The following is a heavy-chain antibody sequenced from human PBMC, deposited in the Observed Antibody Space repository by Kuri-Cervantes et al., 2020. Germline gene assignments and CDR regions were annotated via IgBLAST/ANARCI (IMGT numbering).Heavy chain of an antibody. J-gene: IGHJ4*02. CDR1: GFTFDDYA. V-gene: IGHV3-9*01. Sequence: SLKISCAASGFTFDDYAMHWVRQAPGKGLEWVSGISWNSGSIGYADSVKGRFTISRDNAKNSLYLQMNSLRAEDTAVYYCARDKVGIFDYWGQGTLVTVSS. CDR2: ISWNSGSI. D-gene: IGHD2-21*01. CDR3: ARDKVGIFDY.